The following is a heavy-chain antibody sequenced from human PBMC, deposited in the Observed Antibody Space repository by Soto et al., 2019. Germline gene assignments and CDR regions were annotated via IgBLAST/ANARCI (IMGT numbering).Heavy chain of an antibody. CDR1: GFTFSNSA. CDR2: ISYDESKK. J-gene: IGHJ3*02. D-gene: IGHD3-16*01. CDR3: ARDRSSSFWGLLPKLNAIDI. V-gene: IGHV3-30-3*01. Sequence: GGSLRLSCAASGFTFSNSAMHWVRQAPGKGLEWVAVISYDESKKYYADSVKGRFTISRDNSKNTLYLQMNCLRAEDTAVYYCARDRSSSFWGLLPKLNAIDIWGQGTIVTVSS.